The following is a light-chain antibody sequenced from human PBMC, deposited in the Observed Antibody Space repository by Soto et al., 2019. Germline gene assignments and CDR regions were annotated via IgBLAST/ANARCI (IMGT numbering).Light chain of an antibody. Sequence: DLQMTQSPSTLSGSVGDRVTITCRASQTISSWLAWYQQKPGKAPKPLIYKASTLKSGVPSRFSGSGSGTEFTLTISSLQPDDFATYYCQHYNSYSEAFGQGTKVELK. J-gene: IGKJ1*01. CDR2: KAS. CDR3: QHYNSYSEA. CDR1: QTISSW. V-gene: IGKV1-5*03.